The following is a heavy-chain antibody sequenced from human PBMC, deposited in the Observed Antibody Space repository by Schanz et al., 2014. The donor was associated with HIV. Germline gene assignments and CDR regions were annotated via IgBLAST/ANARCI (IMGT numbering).Heavy chain of an antibody. CDR1: GFMFSNYA. J-gene: IGHJ6*02. Sequence: VQLVESGGGLVKPGGSLRLSCAASGFMFSNYAMTWVRQAPGKGLEWVSYISGSGNTIYYADSVKGRFTISRDNAKNSLSLQMNSLRAEDTAVYYCARPDYDFWVDVWGQGTTVIVSS. V-gene: IGHV3-11*01. CDR3: ARPDYDFWVDV. D-gene: IGHD3-3*01. CDR2: ISGSGNTI.